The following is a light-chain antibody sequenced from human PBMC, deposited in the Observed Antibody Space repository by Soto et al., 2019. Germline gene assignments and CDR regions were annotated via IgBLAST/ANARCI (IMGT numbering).Light chain of an antibody. CDR1: QSVSSSY. CDR2: GAP. Sequence: DNVYLSTGRGASISCGDSQSVSSSYLAWYQQKPGQAPRLLIYGAPSRATGIPDRFSGSGSGTDFALTISRLEAEEFAVYYCQEYGSSPKTFGRGTKVDIK. CDR3: QEYGSSPKT. J-gene: IGKJ1*01. V-gene: IGKV3-20*01.